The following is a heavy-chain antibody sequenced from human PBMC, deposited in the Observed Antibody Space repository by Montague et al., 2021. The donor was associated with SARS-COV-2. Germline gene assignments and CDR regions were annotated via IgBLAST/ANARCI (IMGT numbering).Heavy chain of an antibody. CDR3: AKDLVLRAARPDALDV. CDR2: ISSSTNII. J-gene: IGHJ3*01. D-gene: IGHD6-6*01. V-gene: IGHV3-48*04. Sequence: SLRLSCPAPGFTFSSYSVNWVRQAPGKGLEWISYISSSTNIIYYADSVKGRFTISRDNARNSLYLQMNSLRVDDTAVYYCAKDLVLRAARPDALDVWGQGTVVTVSS. CDR1: GFTFSSYS.